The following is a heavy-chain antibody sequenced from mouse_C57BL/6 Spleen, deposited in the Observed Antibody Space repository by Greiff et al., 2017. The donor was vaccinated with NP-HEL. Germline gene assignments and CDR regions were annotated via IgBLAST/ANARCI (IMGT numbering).Heavy chain of an antibody. CDR3: ARGGLRRHYYAMDY. V-gene: IGHV1-69*01. Sequence: QVQLQQPGAELVMPGASVKLSCKASGYTFTSYWMHWVKQRPGQGLEWIGELDPSDSYTNSNQKFKGKSTLTVDKSSSPAYMQLSSLTSEDSAVYYCARGGLRRHYYAMDYWGQGTSVTVSS. CDR1: GYTFTSYW. CDR2: LDPSDSYT. J-gene: IGHJ4*01. D-gene: IGHD2-4*01.